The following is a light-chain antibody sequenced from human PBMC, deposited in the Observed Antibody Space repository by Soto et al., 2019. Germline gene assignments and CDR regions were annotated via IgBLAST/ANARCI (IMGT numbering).Light chain of an antibody. CDR2: EVT. V-gene: IGLV2-14*01. CDR3: SSYTNINTMACV. Sequence: QSVLTQPASVSGWPGQSITISCTGTSCDIGSYNRVSWYQQHPGKAPKLIIYEVTDRPSGVSNRFSGSKSGNTASLTISGLQAEDEAVYYCSSYTNINTMACVFGTGTKVTVL. CDR1: SCDIGSYNR. J-gene: IGLJ1*01.